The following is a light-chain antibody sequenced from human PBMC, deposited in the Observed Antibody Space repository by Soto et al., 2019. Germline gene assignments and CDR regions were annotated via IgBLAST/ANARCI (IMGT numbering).Light chain of an antibody. CDR3: CSYAGSSTYV. CDR2: EGN. V-gene: IGLV2-23*01. Sequence: VLTQPASVSASPGQSITISCTGTSSDVGSYNLVSWFQQHPGKAPKLMIYEGNKRPSGVSNRFSGSKSGNTASLTISGLQAEDEADYYCCSYAGSSTYVFGTGTKVTVL. J-gene: IGLJ1*01. CDR1: SSDVGSYNL.